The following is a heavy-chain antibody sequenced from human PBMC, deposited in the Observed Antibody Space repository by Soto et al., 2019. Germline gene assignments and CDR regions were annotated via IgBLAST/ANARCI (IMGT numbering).Heavy chain of an antibody. D-gene: IGHD1-26*01. V-gene: IGHV3-30*18. J-gene: IGHJ5*02. CDR1: GFIFSDYG. CDR2: ISYDGGNR. Sequence: GGSLRLSCVVSGFIFSDYGMHWVRQAPGKGLEWVALISYDGGNRYYADPVKGRFTISRDNSKNTLYLQMNSLRAEDTAVYYCAKDRPVKARSGSLSSWGQGTLVTVSS. CDR3: AKDRPVKARSGSLSS.